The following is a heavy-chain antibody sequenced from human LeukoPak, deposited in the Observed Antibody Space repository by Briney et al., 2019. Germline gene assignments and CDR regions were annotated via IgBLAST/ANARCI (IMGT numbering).Heavy chain of an antibody. V-gene: IGHV3-21*01. CDR2: ISSSGSSI. CDR3: AREDGTAMVSPMDV. Sequence: GGSLRLSCAASRFTFSDYSMNWVRQAPGKGLEWVSTISSSGSSIFYAASVKGRFTISRDNARNSLYLQMNSLRAEDTAVYYCAREDGTAMVSPMDVWGKGTTVTVSS. CDR1: RFTFSDYS. J-gene: IGHJ6*04. D-gene: IGHD5-18*01.